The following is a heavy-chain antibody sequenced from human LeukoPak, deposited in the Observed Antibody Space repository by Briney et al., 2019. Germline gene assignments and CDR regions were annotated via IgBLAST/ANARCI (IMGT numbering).Heavy chain of an antibody. CDR1: GYTFTSYY. J-gene: IGHJ6*02. CDR3: ARSEEGYSYGYIYYYYYGMDV. Sequence: ASVKVSCKASGYTFTSYYMHWVRQAPGQGPEWMGIINPSGGSTSYAQKFQGRVTMTRDTSTSTVYMELSSLRSEDTAVYYCARSEEGYSYGYIYYYYYGMDVWGQGTTVTVSS. CDR2: INPSGGST. V-gene: IGHV1-46*01. D-gene: IGHD5-18*01.